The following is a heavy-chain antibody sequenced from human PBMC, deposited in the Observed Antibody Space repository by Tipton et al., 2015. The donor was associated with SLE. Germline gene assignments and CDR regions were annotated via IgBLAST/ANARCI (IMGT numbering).Heavy chain of an antibody. CDR2: IYYSGRT. J-gene: IGHJ6*03. CDR3: ARGGHKANFYYMDV. CDR1: GGSINSSSYY. D-gene: IGHD5-12*01. Sequence: LRLSCTVSGGSINSSSYYWGWIRQPPGKGLEWIGSIYYSGRTYYNPSLKSRVTVSVDTSKNQFSLKLSSVTAADTAVYYCARGGHKANFYYMDVWGKGTTVTVSS. V-gene: IGHV4-39*07.